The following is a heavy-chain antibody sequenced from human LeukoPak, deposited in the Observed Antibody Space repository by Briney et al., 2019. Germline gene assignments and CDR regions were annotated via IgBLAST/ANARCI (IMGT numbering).Heavy chain of an antibody. Sequence: PGRSLRLSCAASGFTFSSYAMSWVRQAPGKGLEWVSAISGSGGRTYYADSVKGRFTISRDNSKNTLYLQMNSLRAEDTAVYYCAKDQFGYSYGLYYWGQGTLVTVSS. CDR3: AKDQFGYSYGLYY. CDR1: GFTFSSYA. D-gene: IGHD5-18*01. V-gene: IGHV3-23*01. J-gene: IGHJ4*02. CDR2: ISGSGGRT.